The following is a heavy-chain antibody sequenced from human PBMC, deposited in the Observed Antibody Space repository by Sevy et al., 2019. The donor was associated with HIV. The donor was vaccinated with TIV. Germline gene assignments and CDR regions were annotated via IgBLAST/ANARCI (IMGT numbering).Heavy chain of an antibody. Sequence: GGSLRLSCAASGFTVSSNYMSWVRQPPGKGLEWVSLIYPGGSTYYADSVKGRFPISRDNSKNTLFLQMNSLRAEDTSLYYCARAPSYYYYAMDVWGQGTTVTVSS. J-gene: IGHJ6*02. V-gene: IGHV3-53*03. CDR3: ARAPSYYYYAMDV. CDR2: IYPGGST. CDR1: GFTVSSNY.